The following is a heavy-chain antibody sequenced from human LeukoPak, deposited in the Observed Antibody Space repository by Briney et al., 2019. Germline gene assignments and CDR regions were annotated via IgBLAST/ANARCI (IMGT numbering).Heavy chain of an antibody. CDR3: ARQAYSSNLGWFDP. J-gene: IGHJ5*02. CDR1: GGSISSSTYY. Sequence: SETLSLTCSVSGGSISSSTYYWGWIRQTPGKGLEWIGNIYNSGSTYYNPSLKSRVTISVDTSKNQFSLKLSFVTAADTAVYYCARQAYSSNLGWFDPWGQGTLVTVSS. D-gene: IGHD6-13*01. V-gene: IGHV4-39*01. CDR2: IYNSGST.